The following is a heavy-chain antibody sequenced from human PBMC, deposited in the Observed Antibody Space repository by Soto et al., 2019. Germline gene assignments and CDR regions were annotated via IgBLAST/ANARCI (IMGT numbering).Heavy chain of an antibody. CDR3: ARTEKITYGDYAYYFDY. Sequence: SETLSLTCTVSGGSVSSGSYYWSWIRQPPGKGLEWIGYIYYSGSTNYNPSLKSRVTISVDTSKNQFSLKLSSVTAADTAVYYCARTEKITYGDYAYYFDYWGQGTLVTVSS. J-gene: IGHJ4*02. CDR1: GGSVSSGSYY. CDR2: IYYSGST. D-gene: IGHD4-17*01. V-gene: IGHV4-61*01.